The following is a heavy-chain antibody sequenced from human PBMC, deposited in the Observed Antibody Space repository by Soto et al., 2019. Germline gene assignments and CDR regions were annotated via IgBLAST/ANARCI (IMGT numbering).Heavy chain of an antibody. Sequence: SETLSLTCSVSGGSVSSGDYYWSWIRQPPGKGLEWIGNINYSGSTYYNASLKSRAIISVETSKNQFSLKLSSVTAADTAVYHCAREYRGSGGYYIDFGGQGTLVTVSS. V-gene: IGHV4-30-4*01. CDR3: AREYRGSGGYYIDF. D-gene: IGHD3-22*01. CDR1: GGSVSSGDYY. CDR2: INYSGST. J-gene: IGHJ4*02.